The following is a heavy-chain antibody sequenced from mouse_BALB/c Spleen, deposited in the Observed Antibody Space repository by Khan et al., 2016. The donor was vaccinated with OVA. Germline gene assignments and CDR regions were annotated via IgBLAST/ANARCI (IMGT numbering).Heavy chain of an antibody. Sequence: QVQLKQSGAELVRPGSSVKISCKASGYAFSSSWMNWVKQRPGQGLEWIGQIYPGDGDTNYNGKFKGKATLTADKSSSTAYMQLSSLTSEDSAVYFCARYFGSSFAYWGQGTLVTVSA. D-gene: IGHD1-1*01. CDR2: IYPGDGDT. V-gene: IGHV1-80*01. CDR1: GYAFSSSW. CDR3: ARYFGSSFAY. J-gene: IGHJ3*01.